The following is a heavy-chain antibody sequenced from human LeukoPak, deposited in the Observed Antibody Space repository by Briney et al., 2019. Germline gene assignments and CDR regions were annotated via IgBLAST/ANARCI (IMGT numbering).Heavy chain of an antibody. J-gene: IGHJ3*02. Sequence: GGSLRLSCAASGFTFSSYAMHWVRQAPGKGLEWVAVISYDGSNKYYADSVKGRFTISRDNSKNTLYLQMNSLRAEDTAVYYCAREGGRILLRAAFDIWGQGTMVTVSS. CDR1: GFTFSSYA. CDR2: ISYDGSNK. V-gene: IGHV3-30-3*01. CDR3: AREGGRILLRAAFDI. D-gene: IGHD2-8*01.